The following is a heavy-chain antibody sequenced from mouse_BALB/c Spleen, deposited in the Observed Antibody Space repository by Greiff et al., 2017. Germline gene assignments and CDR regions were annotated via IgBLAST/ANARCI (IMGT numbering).Heavy chain of an antibody. D-gene: IGHD1-1*01. CDR1: GFSLTSYG. V-gene: IGHV2-9*02. Sequence: VKLMESGPGLVAPSQSLSITCTVSGFSLTSYGVHWVRQPPGKGLEWLGVIWAGGSTNYNSALMSRLSISKDNSKSQVFLKMNSLQTDDTAMYYCARGIYYYGSSLDYWGQGTTLTVSS. CDR2: IWAGGST. CDR3: ARGIYYYGSSLDY. J-gene: IGHJ2*01.